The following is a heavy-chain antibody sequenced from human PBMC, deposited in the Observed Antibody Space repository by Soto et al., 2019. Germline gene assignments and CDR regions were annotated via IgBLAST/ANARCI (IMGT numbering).Heavy chain of an antibody. CDR2: MSFNGYS. D-gene: IGHD3-22*01. CDR3: VRGGNPYHYDTSGPGTFDK. V-gene: IGHV4-30-4*01. Sequence: QVHLQESGPGLVKPSQTLSLTCSVSGASVSSGDSYWSWIRQTPGKALEWIGYMSFNGYSNYSPSVKSRVTMSVDTSKTQFSLRLSSVTAADTAVYYCVRGGNPYHYDTSGPGTFDKWGQGTLVTVSS. J-gene: IGHJ4*02. CDR1: GASVSSGDSY.